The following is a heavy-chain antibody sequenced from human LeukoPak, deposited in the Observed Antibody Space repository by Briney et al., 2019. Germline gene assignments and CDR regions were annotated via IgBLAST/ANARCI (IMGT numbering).Heavy chain of an antibody. Sequence: SETLSLTCSVSGGAMSSSHWWSWVRQAPGKGLEWIGEIYQGGTINYNPSLKCRATISMDKSKNQFSLKLTSVSAADTAVYYCAKSGYSYGPGDYWGQGTLVTVSS. V-gene: IGHV4-4*02. J-gene: IGHJ4*02. CDR1: GGAMSSSHW. CDR3: AKSGYSYGPGDY. CDR2: IYQGGTI. D-gene: IGHD5-18*01.